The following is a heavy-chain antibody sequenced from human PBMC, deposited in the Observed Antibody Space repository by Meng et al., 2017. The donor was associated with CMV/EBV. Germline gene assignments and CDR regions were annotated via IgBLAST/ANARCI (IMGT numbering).Heavy chain of an antibody. J-gene: IGHJ4*02. V-gene: IGHV1-69*05. CDR2: IIPIFGTA. CDR1: GGTFSSYA. D-gene: IGHD1-26*01. CDR3: ARGLRGSYPLDY. Sequence: KISCKASGGTFSSYAISWVRQAPGQGFEWMGGIIPIFGTANYAQKFQGRVTITTDESTSTAYMELSSVTAADTAVYYCARGLRGSYPLDYWGQGTLVTVSS.